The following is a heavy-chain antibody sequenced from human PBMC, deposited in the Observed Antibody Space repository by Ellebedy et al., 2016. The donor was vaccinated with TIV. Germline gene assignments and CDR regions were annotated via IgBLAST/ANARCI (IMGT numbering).Heavy chain of an antibody. D-gene: IGHD1-26*01. CDR2: VSYDGGDK. CDR3: ARLGESFGFDS. CDR1: GFTFRKYA. Sequence: PGGSLRLSCVASGFTFRKYAMHWVRQAPGKGLEWVSIVSYDGGDKNYADSVKGRFAISRDNSENTIYLQINSLRAEDTAVYYCARLGESFGFDSWGQGALVTVSS. V-gene: IGHV3-30*09. J-gene: IGHJ4*02.